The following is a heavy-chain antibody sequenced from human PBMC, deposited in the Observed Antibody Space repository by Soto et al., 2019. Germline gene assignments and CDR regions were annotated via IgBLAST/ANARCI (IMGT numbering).Heavy chain of an antibody. CDR3: AKSLLVLRYFDWLSGSGGMDV. J-gene: IGHJ6*02. V-gene: IGHV3-33*06. Sequence: GGSLRLSCAASGFTFSSYGMHWVRQAPGKGLEWVAVIWYDGSNKYYADSVKGRFTISRDNSKNTLYLQMNSLRAEDTAVYYCAKSLLVLRYFDWLSGSGGMDVWGQGTTVTVSS. CDR1: GFTFSSYG. D-gene: IGHD3-9*01. CDR2: IWYDGSNK.